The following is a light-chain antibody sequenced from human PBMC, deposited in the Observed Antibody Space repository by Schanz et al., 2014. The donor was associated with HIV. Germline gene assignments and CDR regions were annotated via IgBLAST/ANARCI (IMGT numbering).Light chain of an antibody. CDR1: QGLSSW. CDR2: SAS. V-gene: IGKV1-12*01. Sequence: DIQMTQSPSSVSASVGDRVTITCRASQGLSSWLAWYQQRPGKAPKLLIYSASSLQVGVPSRFSGSGSGTDFTLTISSLQPEDFATYYCQQSYITPWTFGQGTRVEIK. J-gene: IGKJ1*01. CDR3: QQSYITPWT.